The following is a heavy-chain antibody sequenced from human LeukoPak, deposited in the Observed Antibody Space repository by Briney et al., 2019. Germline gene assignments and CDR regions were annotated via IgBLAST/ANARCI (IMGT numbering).Heavy chain of an antibody. Sequence: ASVKVSCKGSGGTLISDAISWVRQAPGQGLEWMGGIIPIFGTANYAQKFQGRVTITTDESTSTAYMELSSLRSEDNGVFYCGQSRYFYDNSGYYEGYYFDYWGQGTLVTVSS. CDR3: GQSRYFYDNSGYYEGYYFDY. V-gene: IGHV1-69*05. D-gene: IGHD3-22*01. J-gene: IGHJ4*02. CDR2: IIPIFGTA. CDR1: GGTLISDA.